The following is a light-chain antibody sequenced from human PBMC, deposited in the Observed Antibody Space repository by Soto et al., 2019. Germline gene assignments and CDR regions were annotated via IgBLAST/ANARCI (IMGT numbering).Light chain of an antibody. CDR1: QTVSSNY. Sequence: EIVLSQSPGTVSLSPGETATLSCRASQTVSSNYLAWYQQKPGQAPRLRIYGTTSRATGVPDRFSGGGSGTAFTLTITGLEPEDFALYHCQQYHSSPPTFGAGTKVEIK. J-gene: IGKJ4*01. CDR3: QQYHSSPPT. CDR2: GTT. V-gene: IGKV3-20*01.